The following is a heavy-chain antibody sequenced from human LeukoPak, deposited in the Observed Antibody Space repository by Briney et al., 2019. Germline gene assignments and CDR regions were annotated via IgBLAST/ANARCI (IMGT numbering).Heavy chain of an antibody. Sequence: PGGSLRLSCAASGFTYSSYEMNWVRQAPGKGLVWVSYISSSGSTIYYADSVKGRFTISRDNAKNSLYLQMNSLRDDDTAVYYCASAGHYGDYYYYYMDVWGKGTTVTVSS. V-gene: IGHV3-48*03. CDR3: ASAGHYGDYYYYYMDV. D-gene: IGHD4-17*01. J-gene: IGHJ6*03. CDR1: GFTYSSYE. CDR2: ISSSGSTI.